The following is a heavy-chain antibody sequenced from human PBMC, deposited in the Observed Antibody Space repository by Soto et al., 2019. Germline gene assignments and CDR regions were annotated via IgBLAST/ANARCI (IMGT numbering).Heavy chain of an antibody. Sequence: VQLVESGGASVETGGSLRLTCAASGFTFSNAWMTWVRQAPGKGLEWVGRIKSRALGETTHYAAPVKGRFTNSRDDAENTLSLQLHSLKTADTAVYYCATSAAVTGGVFDHWGQRTLVTVSS. D-gene: IGHD2-21*02. J-gene: IGHJ4*02. CDR2: IKSRALGETT. CDR3: ATSAAVTGGVFDH. V-gene: IGHV3-15*02. CDR1: GFTFSNAW.